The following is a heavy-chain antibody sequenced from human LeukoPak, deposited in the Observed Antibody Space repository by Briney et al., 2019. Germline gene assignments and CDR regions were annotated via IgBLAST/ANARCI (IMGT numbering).Heavy chain of an antibody. J-gene: IGHJ4*02. CDR2: MNPNSGNT. D-gene: IGHD1-14*01. Sequence: ASVKVSCKASGYTFTSYDINWVRQATGQGLEWMGWMNPNSGNTGYAQKFQGRVTMTEDTSTDTAYMELTSLRSEDTAIYYCATSPGYDYWGRGTLVTVSS. V-gene: IGHV1-8*01. CDR3: ATSPGYDY. CDR1: GYTFTSYD.